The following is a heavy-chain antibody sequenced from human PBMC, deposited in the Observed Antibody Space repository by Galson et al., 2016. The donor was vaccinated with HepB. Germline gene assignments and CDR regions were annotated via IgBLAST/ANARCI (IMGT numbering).Heavy chain of an antibody. CDR3: AKNSRGFPPDY. D-gene: IGHD3-22*01. Sequence: SLRLSCAASGFTFSSYSMSWVRQAPGKGLEWVSTITYSGDNTYYADSVKGRFTISRDSSKNSLYLQMNSLRADDTAIYYGAKNSRGFPPDYWGQGTLVTVSS. J-gene: IGHJ4*02. CDR2: ITYSGDNT. CDR1: GFTFSSYS. V-gene: IGHV3-23*01.